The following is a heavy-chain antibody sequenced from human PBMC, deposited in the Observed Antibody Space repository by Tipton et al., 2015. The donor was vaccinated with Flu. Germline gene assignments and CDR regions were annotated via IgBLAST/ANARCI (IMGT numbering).Heavy chain of an antibody. CDR2: IYYTGNT. V-gene: IGHV4-39*07. J-gene: IGHJ2*01. CDR3: ARVDYYYDSSGLSNSFSWYFDL. Sequence: TLSLTCTVSGDSLISTSYSWAWIRQSPGRGLEWIGTIYYTGNTFYNPSLQSRLTLSLDASNSQFSLTVRSVTAADTAVYYCARVDYYYDSSGLSNSFSWYFDLWGRGTLVTVSS. CDR1: GDSLISTSYS. D-gene: IGHD3-22*01.